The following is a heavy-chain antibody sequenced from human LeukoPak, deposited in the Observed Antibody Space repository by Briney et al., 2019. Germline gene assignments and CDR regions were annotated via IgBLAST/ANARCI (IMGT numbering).Heavy chain of an antibody. V-gene: IGHV3-21*01. J-gene: IGHJ3*02. CDR3: ARDVGLGEEGAFDI. CDR1: GFTFSSYS. Sequence: GGSLRLSCAAPGFTFSSYSMNWVRQAPGKGLEWVSSISSSSSYIYYADSVKGRFTISRDNAKNSLYLQMNSLRAEDTAVYYCARDVGLGEEGAFDIWGQGTMVTVSS. D-gene: IGHD3-16*01. CDR2: ISSSSSYI.